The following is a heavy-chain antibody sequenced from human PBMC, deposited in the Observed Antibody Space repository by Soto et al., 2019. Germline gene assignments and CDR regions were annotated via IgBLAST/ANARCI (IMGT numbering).Heavy chain of an antibody. Sequence: PGGSLRLSCAASGFTFTRYSMNWVRQAPGKGLEWVSSISSTTNYIYYGDSMKGRFTISRDNAKNSLYLEMNSLRAEDTAVYYCARESEDLTSNFDYWGQGTLVTISS. V-gene: IGHV3-21*06. CDR2: ISSTTNYI. CDR3: ARESEDLTSNFDY. J-gene: IGHJ4*02. CDR1: GFTFTRYS.